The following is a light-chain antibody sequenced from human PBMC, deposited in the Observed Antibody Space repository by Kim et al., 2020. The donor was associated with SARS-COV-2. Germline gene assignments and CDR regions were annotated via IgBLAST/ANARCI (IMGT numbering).Light chain of an antibody. CDR2: KDS. CDR3: YSAADNNLV. J-gene: IGLJ3*02. CDR1: VLAKKY. V-gene: IGLV3-27*01. Sequence: SYELTQPSSVPVSPGQTARITCSGDVLAKKYARWFQQKPGQAPVLVIYKDSERPSGIPERFSGSSSGTTVTLTISGAQVEDEADYYCYSAADNNLVFGGG.